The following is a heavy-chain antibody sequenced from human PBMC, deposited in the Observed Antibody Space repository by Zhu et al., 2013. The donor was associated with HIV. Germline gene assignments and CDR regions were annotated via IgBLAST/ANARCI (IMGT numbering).Heavy chain of an antibody. Sequence: QVQLQQWGAGLLKPSETLSLTCAVYGGSFSGYYWSWIRQPPGKGLEWIGEINHSGSTNYNPSLKSRVTMSADTSKSQFSLKLRSVTAADTAVYYCASQTVVEGWFDPWGQGTLVTVSS. V-gene: IGHV4-34*01. CDR3: ASQTVVEGWFDP. J-gene: IGHJ5*02. CDR1: GGSFSGYY. CDR2: INHSGST. D-gene: IGHD4-17*01.